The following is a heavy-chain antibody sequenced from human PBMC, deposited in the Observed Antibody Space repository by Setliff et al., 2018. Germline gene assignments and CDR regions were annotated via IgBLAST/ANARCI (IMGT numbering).Heavy chain of an antibody. Sequence: GGSLRLSCAASGFTVSSNYMSWVRQAPGKGPEYVSIIYTDGTTYYTDSVKGRFTISRDNSKNTLYLQLNSLRAEDTAVYYCAKNGFGVVALGVNNWFDPWGQGTLVTVSS. D-gene: IGHD3-10*01. V-gene: IGHV3-66*01. CDR1: GFTVSSNY. J-gene: IGHJ5*02. CDR3: AKNGFGVVALGVNNWFDP. CDR2: IYTDGTT.